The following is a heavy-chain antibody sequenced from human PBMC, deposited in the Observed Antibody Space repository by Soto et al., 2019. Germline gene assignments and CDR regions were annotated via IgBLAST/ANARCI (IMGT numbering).Heavy chain of an antibody. V-gene: IGHV3-23*01. CDR1: GFTLSRDG. Sequence: GGSLRLSCAASGFTLSRDGMSWVRQAPGKGLEWVSLITDNGGSTYYADSVKGRFTISRDNTKNTLFLQMNSLRAEDTAVYYCAKERATTTAFDYWGQGALVTVSS. D-gene: IGHD4-17*01. J-gene: IGHJ4*02. CDR3: AKERATTTAFDY. CDR2: ITDNGGST.